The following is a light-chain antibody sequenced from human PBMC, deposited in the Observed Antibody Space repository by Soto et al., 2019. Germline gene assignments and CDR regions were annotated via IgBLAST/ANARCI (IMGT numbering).Light chain of an antibody. CDR1: SSDVGGYDY. J-gene: IGLJ2*01. V-gene: IGLV2-14*03. CDR3: NSYTSSGTLV. CDR2: DVS. Sequence: QSALTQPASVSGSPGQSITISCTGTSSDVGGYDYVSWYQQHPGNAPKLIIYDVSSRPSGVSNRFSGSKSGSTASLTIYGLQAEDEADYYCNSYTSSGTLVFGGGTKLTVL.